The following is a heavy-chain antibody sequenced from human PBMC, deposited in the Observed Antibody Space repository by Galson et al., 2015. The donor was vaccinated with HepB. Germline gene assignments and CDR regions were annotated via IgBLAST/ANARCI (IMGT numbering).Heavy chain of an antibody. CDR1: GFTFSSYS. Sequence: SLRLSCAASGFTFSSYSMNWVRQAPGKGLEWVSSISSSNSYIYYADSVKGRFTISRDNAKNPLYLQMNSLRAEDTAVYYCARVFHCSGGSCYTWGGDYYYYYGMDVWGQGTTVTVSS. CDR2: ISSSNSYI. J-gene: IGHJ6*02. D-gene: IGHD2-15*01. CDR3: ARVFHCSGGSCYTWGGDYYYYYGMDV. V-gene: IGHV3-21*01.